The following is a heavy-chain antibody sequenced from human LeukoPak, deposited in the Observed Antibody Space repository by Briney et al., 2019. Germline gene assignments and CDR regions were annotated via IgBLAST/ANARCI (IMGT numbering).Heavy chain of an antibody. CDR2: INHSGST. J-gene: IGHJ3*02. D-gene: IGHD3-3*01. V-gene: IGHV4-34*01. Sequence: SETLSLTCAVYGGSFSGYYWSWIRQPPGKGLEWIGEINHSGSTNYNPSLKSRVTISVDTSKNQFSLKLSSVTAADTVVYYCARMSDFDAFDIWGQGTMVTVSS. CDR1: GGSFSGYY. CDR3: ARMSDFDAFDI.